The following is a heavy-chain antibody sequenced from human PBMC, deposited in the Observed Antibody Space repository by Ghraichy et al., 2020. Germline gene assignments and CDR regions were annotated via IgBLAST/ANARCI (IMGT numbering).Heavy chain of an antibody. V-gene: IGHV3-23*01. CDR1: GFTIADYA. J-gene: IGHJ3*02. D-gene: IGHD2-2*01. CDR3: TTHGRGYCSSTDCYDGFDI. CDR2: INVNAGDT. Sequence: GGSLRLSCGVSGFTIADYAMPWVRQAAGKGLEWVSLINVNAGDTFYADSVKGRFTISRDNSENTLYLQMISLRAEDTALYYCTTHGRGYCSSTDCYDGFDIGGPGTMVTVSS.